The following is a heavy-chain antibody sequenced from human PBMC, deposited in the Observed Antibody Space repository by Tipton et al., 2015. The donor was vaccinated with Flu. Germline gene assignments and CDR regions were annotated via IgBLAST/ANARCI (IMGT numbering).Heavy chain of an antibody. Sequence: TLSLTCTVSGGSISSYYWSWIRQPPGKGLEWIGYIYYSGSTNYSPSLKSRVTISVDTSKNQFSLKLSSVTAADTAVYYCARASIAASPGAFDIWGQGTMVTVSS. J-gene: IGHJ3*02. CDR2: IYYSGST. CDR1: GGSISSYY. V-gene: IGHV4-59*01. CDR3: ARASIAASPGAFDI. D-gene: IGHD6-6*01.